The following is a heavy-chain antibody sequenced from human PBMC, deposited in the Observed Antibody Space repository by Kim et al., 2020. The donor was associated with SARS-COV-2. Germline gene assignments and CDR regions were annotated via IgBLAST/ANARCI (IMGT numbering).Heavy chain of an antibody. V-gene: IGHV4-39*01. Sequence: SETLSLTCTVSGGSISSSSYYWGWIRQPPGTGLEWIGSIYYSGSTYYNPSLKSRGTISVDTSKNQCSLKLSSVTAADTAVYYCATRHDYGDYGPSFIDPWGQGTLVTVSS. CDR1: GGSISSSSYY. CDR3: ATRHDYGDYGPSFIDP. CDR2: IYYSGST. D-gene: IGHD4-17*01. J-gene: IGHJ5*02.